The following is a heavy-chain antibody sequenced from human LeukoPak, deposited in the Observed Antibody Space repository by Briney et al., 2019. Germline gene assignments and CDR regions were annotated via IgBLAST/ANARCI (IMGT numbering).Heavy chain of an antibody. CDR3: ASESGSPIDY. V-gene: IGHV3-30-3*01. D-gene: IGHD5-12*01. J-gene: IGHJ4*02. CDR1: GFTFSSYA. CDR2: ISYDGSNK. Sequence: GGSLRLSCAASGFTFSSYAMHWVRQAPGKGLEWVAVISYDGSNKYYADSVKGRFTISRDNSKNTLYLQMNSLRAEDTAVYYCASESGSPIDYWGQGTLVTVSS.